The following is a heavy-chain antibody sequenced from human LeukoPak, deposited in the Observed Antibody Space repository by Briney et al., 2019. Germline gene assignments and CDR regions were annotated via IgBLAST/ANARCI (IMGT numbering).Heavy chain of an antibody. Sequence: SVKVSCKASGGTFSSYAISWVRQAPGQGLEWMGGIIPIFGTANYAQKFQGRVTITADESTSTAYMELSSLRSEDTAVYYCARGVTYYYDSSGYYHFDYWGQGTLVTVSS. D-gene: IGHD3-22*01. CDR1: GGTFSSYA. CDR2: IIPIFGTA. CDR3: ARGVTYYYDSSGYYHFDY. V-gene: IGHV1-69*01. J-gene: IGHJ4*02.